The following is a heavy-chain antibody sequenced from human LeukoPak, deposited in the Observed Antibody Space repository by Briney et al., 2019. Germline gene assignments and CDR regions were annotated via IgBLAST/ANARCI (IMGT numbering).Heavy chain of an antibody. CDR2: TYDGGRG. J-gene: IGHJ5*02. V-gene: IGHV4-59*13. CDR3: ARLWRPHDYDNWFDH. Sequence: PSETLFLTCTVSGGYISSSFWTWIRQAPGKGLELIGFTYDGGRGNYKPSLRSRVDISLDTSSNRYSLRLTSVTAADTGVYYCARLWRPHDYDNWFDHWGQGILVTVSS. D-gene: IGHD4-17*01. CDR1: GGYISSSF.